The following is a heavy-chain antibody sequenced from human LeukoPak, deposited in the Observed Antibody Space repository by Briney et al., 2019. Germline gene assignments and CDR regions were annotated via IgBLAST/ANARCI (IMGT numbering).Heavy chain of an antibody. CDR2: INPNSGGT. J-gene: IGHJ2*01. CDR1: GYTFTGYN. CDR3: ARDLGNWYFDL. Sequence: ASAKVSCKASGYTFTGYNMHWVRQAPRQGLEWMGWINPNSGGTNYAQKFQGRVTMTRDTSISTAYMELSRLRSDDTAVYYCARDLGNWYFDLWGRGTLVTVSS. V-gene: IGHV1-2*02.